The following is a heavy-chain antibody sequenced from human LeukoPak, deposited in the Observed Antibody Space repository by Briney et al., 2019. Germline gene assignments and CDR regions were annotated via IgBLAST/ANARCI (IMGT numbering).Heavy chain of an antibody. CDR2: IYHSGST. V-gene: IGHV4-30-2*01. J-gene: IGHJ4*02. CDR1: GGSISSGGYS. Sequence: PSETLSLTCAVSGGSISSGGYSWSWIRQPPGKGLEWIGYIYHSGSTYYNPSLKSRVTISVDRSKNQFSLKLSSVTAADTAVYYCAGGGRSGYSDWGQGTLVTVSS. CDR3: AGGGRSGYSD. D-gene: IGHD5-12*01.